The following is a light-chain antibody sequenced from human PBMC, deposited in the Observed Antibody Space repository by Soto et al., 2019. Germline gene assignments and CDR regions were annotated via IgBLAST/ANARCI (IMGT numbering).Light chain of an antibody. V-gene: IGKV3-11*01. CDR1: QNVSTY. CDR2: DAS. J-gene: IGKJ3*01. Sequence: EIVLTQSPATLSLSPGERVNLSCRASQNVSTYFAWYQQKPGQDPRLLIYDASDRATGIPARFSGIGSVKDFNLTISRPEPEDSAVYYCQQSTIWRTFGPGINVD. CDR3: QQSTIWRT.